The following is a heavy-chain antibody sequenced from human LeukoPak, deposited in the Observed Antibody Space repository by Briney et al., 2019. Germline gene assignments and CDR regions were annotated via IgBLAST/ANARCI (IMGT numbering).Heavy chain of an antibody. CDR1: GYTFTSYG. J-gene: IGHJ6*03. CDR2: ISAYNGKT. V-gene: IGHV1-18*01. D-gene: IGHD6-13*01. CDR3: ARDGVSSSWYDYYYYYMDV. Sequence: GASVKVSCKASGYTFTSYGISWVRQAPGQGLEWMGWISAYNGKTNYAQKLKGRVTKTTDTSTITAYMELRRLRADDTAVYYCARDGVSSSWYDYYYYYMDVWGKGTTVTVSS.